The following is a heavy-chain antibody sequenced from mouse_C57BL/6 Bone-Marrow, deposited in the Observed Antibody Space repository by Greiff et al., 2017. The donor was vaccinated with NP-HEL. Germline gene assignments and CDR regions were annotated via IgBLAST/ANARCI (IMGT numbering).Heavy chain of an antibody. CDR3: AGPITTVPYWYFDV. CDR2: ISSGGSYT. D-gene: IGHD1-1*01. Sequence: EVQVVESGGDLVKPGGSLKLSCAASGFTFSSYGMSWVRQTPDKRLEWVATISSGGSYTYYPDSVKGRFTISRDNAKNTLYLQMSSLKSEDTAMYDCAGPITTVPYWYFDVWGTGTTVTVSS. J-gene: IGHJ1*03. CDR1: GFTFSSYG. V-gene: IGHV5-6*01.